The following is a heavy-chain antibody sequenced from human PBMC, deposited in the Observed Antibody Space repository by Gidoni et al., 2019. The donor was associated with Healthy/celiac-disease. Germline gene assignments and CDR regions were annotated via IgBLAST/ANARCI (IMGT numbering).Heavy chain of an antibody. D-gene: IGHD4-17*01. J-gene: IGHJ3*02. CDR2: IYWNDDK. CDR1: GFSLSTSGVG. Sequence: QITLKESGPTLVKPTQTLTLTCTFSGFSLSTSGVGVGWIRQPPGKALEWLALIYWNDDKRYSPSLKSRLTITKDTSKNQVVLTMTNMDPVDTATYYCAHFRLRWYSGDAFDIWGQGTMVTVSS. V-gene: IGHV2-5*01. CDR3: AHFRLRWYSGDAFDI.